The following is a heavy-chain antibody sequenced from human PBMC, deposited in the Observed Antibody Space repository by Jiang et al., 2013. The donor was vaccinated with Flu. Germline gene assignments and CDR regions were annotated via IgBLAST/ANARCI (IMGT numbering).Heavy chain of an antibody. CDR3: ARAEVPVGYFDY. J-gene: IGHJ4*02. Sequence: ISYVSTSSSTIYYADSVKGRFAISRDNAKNSLFLQMNSLRAEDTAVYYCARAEVPVGYFDYWGQGTLVTVSS. CDR2: VSTSSSTI. D-gene: IGHD1-1*01. V-gene: IGHV3-48*01.